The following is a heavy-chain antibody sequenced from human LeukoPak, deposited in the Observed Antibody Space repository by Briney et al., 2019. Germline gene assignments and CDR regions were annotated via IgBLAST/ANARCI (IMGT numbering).Heavy chain of an antibody. CDR1: GGSFSGYC. CDR2: INQSGST. J-gene: IGHJ4*02. V-gene: IGHV4-34*01. CDR3: VRGPRGSGSYFLNY. Sequence: PSETLSLTCAVYGGSFSGYCWSWIRQPPGKGLEWIGEINQSGSTNYNPSLKSRVTISVDTSKNQFSLKLSSVTAADTAVYYCVRGPRGSGSYFLNYWGQGTLVTVSS. D-gene: IGHD3-10*01.